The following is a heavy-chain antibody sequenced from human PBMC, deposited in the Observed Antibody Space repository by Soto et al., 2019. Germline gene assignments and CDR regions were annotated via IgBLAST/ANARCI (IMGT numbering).Heavy chain of an antibody. D-gene: IGHD2-8*01. Sequence: ASVKVSCKASGYTFTSYGISWVRQAPGQGLEWMGWISAYNGNTNYAQKLQGRVTISVDTSKNQFSLKLSSVTAADTAVYYCARETSYCTNGVCYTTYFDYWGQGTLVTVSS. CDR3: ARETSYCTNGVCYTTYFDY. V-gene: IGHV1-18*01. CDR2: ISAYNGNT. J-gene: IGHJ4*02. CDR1: GYTFTSYG.